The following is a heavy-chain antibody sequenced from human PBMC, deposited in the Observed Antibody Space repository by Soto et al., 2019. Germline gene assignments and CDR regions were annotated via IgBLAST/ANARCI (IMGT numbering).Heavy chain of an antibody. CDR3: AKDPGGTVTSAFDI. J-gene: IGHJ3*02. CDR1: GFSFSSYA. Sequence: EVQLLESGGDLVQPGGSLRLSCAASGFSFSSYAMAWVRQAPGRGLERVATIRHSGDNTYYADSVKGRFTISRDNSMNTLYLQMSSLRAGDTAVYYCAKDPGGTVTSAFDIWGQGTMVTFSS. D-gene: IGHD4-17*01. CDR2: IRHSGDNT. V-gene: IGHV3-23*01.